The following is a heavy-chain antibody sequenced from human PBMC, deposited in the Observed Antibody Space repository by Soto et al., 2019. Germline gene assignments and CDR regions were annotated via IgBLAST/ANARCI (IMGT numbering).Heavy chain of an antibody. CDR1: GFHFYLLA. V-gene: IGHV3-23*01. J-gene: IGHJ4*02. D-gene: IGHD3-10*01. CDR2: MKATDGTK. Sequence: EVQLLDSGGGLVQPGGALGPPCAASGFHFYLLALTLVRQAPGKGLGWVSTMKATDGTKYYADSVKGRFTISRDSSTNTMYLQMNSLRVEDTAVYYCAKPYGPLAFDYWGQGTLVTVSS. CDR3: AKPYGPLAFDY.